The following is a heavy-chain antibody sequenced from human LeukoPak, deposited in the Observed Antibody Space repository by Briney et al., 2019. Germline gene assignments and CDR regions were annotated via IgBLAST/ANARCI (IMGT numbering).Heavy chain of an antibody. D-gene: IGHD3-3*01. CDR3: ARGISPSFDI. CDR2: IYYSGST. Sequence: PSETLSLTCTVSGGSISSYYWSRIRQPPGKGLEWIGYIYYSGSTNYNPSLKSRVTISVDTSKNQFSLKLSSVTAADTAVYYCARGISPSFDIWGQGTMVTVPS. V-gene: IGHV4-59*01. CDR1: GGSISSYY. J-gene: IGHJ3*02.